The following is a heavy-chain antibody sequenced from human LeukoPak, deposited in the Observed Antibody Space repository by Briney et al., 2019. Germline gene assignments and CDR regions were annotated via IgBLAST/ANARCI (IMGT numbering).Heavy chain of an antibody. D-gene: IGHD1-20*01. Sequence: KPSETLSLTCAVYGGSFSGYYWSWIRQPPGKGLEWIGEINHSGSTNYNPSLKSRVTISVDTSKNQFSLKLSSVTAADTAVYYCARDRNWNFDYWGQGTLVTVSP. J-gene: IGHJ4*02. V-gene: IGHV4-34*01. CDR3: ARDRNWNFDY. CDR1: GGSFSGYY. CDR2: INHSGST.